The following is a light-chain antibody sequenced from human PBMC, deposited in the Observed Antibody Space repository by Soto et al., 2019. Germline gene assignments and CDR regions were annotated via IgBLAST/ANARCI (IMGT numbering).Light chain of an antibody. CDR3: QQGDSAPFT. CDR2: AAS. CDR1: QSTRNN. V-gene: IGKV1-39*01. Sequence: DIPMTQSPSSLSASVGDRVTITGRASQSTRNNLNWYQQKPGKAPNLLIYAASSLPSGVPSRFSGSGSGTDFTLTISSLQPEDFATYYCQQGDSAPFTFGQGTKLEIK. J-gene: IGKJ2*01.